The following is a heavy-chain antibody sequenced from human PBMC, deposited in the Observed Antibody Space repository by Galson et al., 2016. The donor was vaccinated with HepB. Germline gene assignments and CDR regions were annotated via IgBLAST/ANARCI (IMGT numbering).Heavy chain of an antibody. V-gene: IGHV3-23*01. CDR1: GFTFSSYA. Sequence: SLRLSCAASGFTFSSYAMSWVRQAPGKGLEWVSAIRGDGGNKYYADSVRGRFTISRDNSKNTVFLQINSLRAEDTAVFYCAKYVHCDLWSALNNYFEYWGQGTLVTVSS. CDR2: IRGDGGNK. D-gene: IGHD3-3*01. J-gene: IGHJ4*02. CDR3: AKYVHCDLWSALNNYFEY.